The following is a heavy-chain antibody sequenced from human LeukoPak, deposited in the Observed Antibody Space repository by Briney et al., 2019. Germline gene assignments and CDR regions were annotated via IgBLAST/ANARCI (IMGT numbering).Heavy chain of an antibody. CDR1: GGSISSYY. V-gene: IGHV4-59*01. CDR3: ARGYYDFWSGYYSPYYMDV. Sequence: PSETLSLTCTVSGGSISSYYWSWIRQPPGKGLEWIGYIYYSGSTNYNPSLKSRVTISVDTSKNQFSLKLSSVTAADTAVYYCARGYYDFWSGYYSPYYMDVWGKGTTVTVSS. CDR2: IYYSGST. D-gene: IGHD3-3*01. J-gene: IGHJ6*03.